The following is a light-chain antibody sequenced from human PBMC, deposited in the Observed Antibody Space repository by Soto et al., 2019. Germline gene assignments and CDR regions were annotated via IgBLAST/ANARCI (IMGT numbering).Light chain of an antibody. CDR3: SSYAGSLYV. J-gene: IGLJ1*01. V-gene: IGLV2-8*01. CDR2: EVS. Sequence: QSALTQPPSASGSPGQAVTISCTGTSSDVGDYNYVSWYQQHPGKAPKLMIYEVSKRPSGVPDRLSGSKSGNTASLTVSGLQAEDEADYYCSSYAGSLYVFGTGTKVTVI. CDR1: SSDVGDYNY.